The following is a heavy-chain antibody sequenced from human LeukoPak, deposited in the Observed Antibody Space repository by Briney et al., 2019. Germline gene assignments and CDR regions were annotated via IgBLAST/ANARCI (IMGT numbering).Heavy chain of an antibody. CDR2: IRYDGGNK. J-gene: IGHJ4*02. V-gene: IGHV3-30*02. Sequence: GGSLRLSCAASAFTFRNYGMHWVRQAPGKGLEWVAFIRYDGGNKNYADSVKGRFTISRDNPKNTLYLQMNSLRAEDTAVYYCAKSRVVVITTGIDYWGQGTLVTVSS. D-gene: IGHD3-22*01. CDR1: AFTFRNYG. CDR3: AKSRVVVITTGIDY.